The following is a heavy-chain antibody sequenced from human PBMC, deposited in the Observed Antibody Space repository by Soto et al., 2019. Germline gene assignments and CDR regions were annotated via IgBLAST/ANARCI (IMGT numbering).Heavy chain of an antibody. Sequence: EVQLVESGGGLVQPGGSLRLSCAASSGFTFRSYWMNWVRQAPGKGLEWVANIKQDGSEKNYGDSVKGRFTISRDNAKNSLYLQMNGLRADDTAVYYWAGGGGWESDSWGQGTLVIVSS. CDR2: IKQDGSEK. CDR1: SGFTFRSYW. V-gene: IGHV3-7*01. J-gene: IGHJ4*02. D-gene: IGHD6-19*01. CDR3: AGGGGWESDS.